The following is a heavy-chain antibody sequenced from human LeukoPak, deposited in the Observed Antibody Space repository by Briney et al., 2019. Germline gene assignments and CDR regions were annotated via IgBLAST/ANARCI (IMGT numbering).Heavy chain of an antibody. CDR2: ISYSGST. D-gene: IGHD3-10*01. CDR3: ARHPELYFFDY. CDR1: GASISSYY. V-gene: IGHV4-59*08. Sequence: SETLSLTCTVSGASISSYYWIWIRQPPGKGLEWIGYISYSGSTNYNPSLKSRVTISADTSKNQVSLTLSSVTAADTAVYYCARHPELYFFDYWGQGTLVTVSS. J-gene: IGHJ4*02.